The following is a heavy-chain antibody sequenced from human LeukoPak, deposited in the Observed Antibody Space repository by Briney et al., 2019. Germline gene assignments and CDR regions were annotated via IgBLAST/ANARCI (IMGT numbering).Heavy chain of an antibody. CDR3: AKDLEYYDFWSGYLDY. Sequence: GGSLRLSCAASGFTFSSYAMSWVRQAPGKGLEWVSAISGSGGSTYYADSVKGRFTISRDNSKNTLYLQMNSLRAEDTAVYYCAKDLEYYDFWSGYLDYWGQGTLVTVSS. J-gene: IGHJ4*02. CDR1: GFTFSSYA. D-gene: IGHD3-3*01. CDR2: ISGSGGST. V-gene: IGHV3-23*01.